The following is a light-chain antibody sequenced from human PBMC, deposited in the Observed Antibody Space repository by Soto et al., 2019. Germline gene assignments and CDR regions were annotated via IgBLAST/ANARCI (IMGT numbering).Light chain of an antibody. J-gene: IGLJ1*01. Sequence: QSVLTQPPSASGSPGQSVTISCTGTSSDVGGYNYVSWYQQHPGKAPKVMIYEVSKRPSGVPDRFSGSKSGNTASLTVTGLQAEDEADYYCAAWDDSMNGYVFGNGTKVTVL. V-gene: IGLV2-8*01. CDR3: AAWDDSMNGYV. CDR1: SSDVGGYNY. CDR2: EVS.